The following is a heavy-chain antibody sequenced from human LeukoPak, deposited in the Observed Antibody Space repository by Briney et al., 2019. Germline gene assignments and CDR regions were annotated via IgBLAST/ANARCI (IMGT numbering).Heavy chain of an antibody. J-gene: IGHJ6*03. CDR3: ARGASCSSTSCPDYYYMDV. CDR2: ISSSSSYI. D-gene: IGHD2-2*01. CDR1: GFTFSSYS. Sequence: PGGSLRLSCAASGFTFSSYSMNWVRQAPGKGLEWVSSISSSSSYIYYADSVKGRFTISRDNAKNSLYLQMNSLRAEDTAVYYCARGASCSSTSCPDYYYMDVWGKGTTVTVSS. V-gene: IGHV3-21*01.